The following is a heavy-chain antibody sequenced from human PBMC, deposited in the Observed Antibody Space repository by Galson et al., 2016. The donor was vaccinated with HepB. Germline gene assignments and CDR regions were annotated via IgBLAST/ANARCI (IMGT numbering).Heavy chain of an antibody. D-gene: IGHD6-19*01. CDR1: GYVFSSSA. CDR2: INTNTGNP. CDR3: ARAPPVAVPHTWYFDL. J-gene: IGHJ2*01. Sequence: SVKVSCKASGYVFSSSAMNWVRQAPGQGLEWMGWINTNTGNPTYAQGFTGRFVFSLDTSVTTAYLQISSLKAEDTAMYYCARAPPVAVPHTWYFDLWGRGTLVTVSS. V-gene: IGHV7-4-1*02.